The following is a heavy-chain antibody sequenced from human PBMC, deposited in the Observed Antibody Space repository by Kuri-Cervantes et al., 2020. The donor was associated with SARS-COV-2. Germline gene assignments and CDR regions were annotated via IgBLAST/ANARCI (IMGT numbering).Heavy chain of an antibody. D-gene: IGHD3-10*01. J-gene: IGHJ5*02. CDR1: GVSVTGGTYY. CDR3: ARDKDGSGSLWFDP. Sequence: LRLSCAVSGVSVTGGTYYWAWIRQPAGKGLEWIGHLDTSGSTTYNPSLKSRVTISLDTSNNQVSLRLTSATAADTAVYYCARDKDGSGSLWFDPWGQGTLVTVSS. V-gene: IGHV4-61*09. CDR2: LDTSGST.